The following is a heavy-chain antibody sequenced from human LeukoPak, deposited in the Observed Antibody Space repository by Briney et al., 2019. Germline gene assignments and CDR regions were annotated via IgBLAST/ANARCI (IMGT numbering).Heavy chain of an antibody. D-gene: IGHD2-2*01. CDR2: IYPGDSDT. CDR1: GYSFTSYW. V-gene: IGHV5-51*01. J-gene: IGHJ3*02. Sequence: GESLQISCQGSGYSFTSYWIGWVRQMPGKGLEWMGIIYPGDSDTRYSPSFQGQVTISADKSISTAYLQWSSLKASDTAMYYCAVALGYCSSTSCYFGAFDIWGQGTMVTVSS. CDR3: AVALGYCSSTSCYFGAFDI.